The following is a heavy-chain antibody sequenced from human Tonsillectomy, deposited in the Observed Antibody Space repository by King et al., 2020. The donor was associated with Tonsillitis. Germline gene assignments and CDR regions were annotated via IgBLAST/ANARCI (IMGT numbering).Heavy chain of an antibody. J-gene: IGHJ2*01. CDR3: ARKNDWYFDL. Sequence: QVQLVESGGGVVQPGRSLRLSCVVSGFTFSSYGMHWVRQAPGKGLEWVAVIWYDGSNSDHVDSVKGRFTISRDDSKNTLYLQMNSLRAEDTAVYYCARKNDWYFDLWGRGTLVTVSS. CDR1: GFTFSSYG. V-gene: IGHV3-33*08. D-gene: IGHD1-1*01. CDR2: IWYDGSNS.